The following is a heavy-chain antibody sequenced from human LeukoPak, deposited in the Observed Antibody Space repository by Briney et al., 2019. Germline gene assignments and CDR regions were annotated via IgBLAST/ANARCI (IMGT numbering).Heavy chain of an antibody. V-gene: IGHV1-18*01. CDR2: VSAYNGNT. CDR1: GYTLTSYG. Sequence: ASVKVSCKASGYTLTSYGISWVRQAPGQGLEWMGWVSAYNGNTNYAQKLQGRVTMTTDTSTRTAYMELRSLRSDATAVYYCARDHTDRTLDYWGQGTLVTVSS. D-gene: IGHD1-7*01. CDR3: ARDHTDRTLDY. J-gene: IGHJ4*02.